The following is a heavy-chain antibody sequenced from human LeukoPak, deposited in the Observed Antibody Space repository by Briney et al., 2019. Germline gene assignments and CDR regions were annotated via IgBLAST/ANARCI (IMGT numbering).Heavy chain of an antibody. CDR1: GFTFSNYW. CDR3: ARGGMVRRVMGAFDI. V-gene: IGHV3-7*01. Sequence: GGPLRLSCAASGFTFSNYWMSWARQAPGKGREGVANIKQDGSEKYYVDSVKGRFTVSRDNAKNSLYLQMNSLRAEDTAVFYCARGGMVRRVMGAFDIWGQGTLVTVSS. CDR2: IKQDGSEK. J-gene: IGHJ3*02. D-gene: IGHD3-10*01.